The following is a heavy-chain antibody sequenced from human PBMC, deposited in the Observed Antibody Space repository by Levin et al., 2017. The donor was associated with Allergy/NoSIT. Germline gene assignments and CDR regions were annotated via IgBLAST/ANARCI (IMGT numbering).Heavy chain of an antibody. CDR2: ISGSSGYI. CDR1: GFTFSSYS. J-gene: IGHJ6*02. D-gene: IGHD3-10*01. V-gene: IGHV3-21*01. Sequence: GGSLRLSCAASGFTFSSYSMTWVRQAPGKGLQWVSSISGSSGYIYYADSVKGRFTISRDNAKNSLYLQMNRLRAEDTAVYYCAGSSAGRYFYGMDVWGQGTTVTVSS. CDR3: AGSSAGRYFYGMDV.